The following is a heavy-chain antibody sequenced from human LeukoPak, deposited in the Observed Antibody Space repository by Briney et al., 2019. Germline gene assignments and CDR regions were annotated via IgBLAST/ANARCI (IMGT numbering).Heavy chain of an antibody. Sequence: SSETLSLTCTVSGGSIDTYYWNWIRQPPGKGLEWIGYVFHTGSTNYNPSLKSRVTISVDTSKNQFSLKLSSVTAADTAVYYCARDIVLVGATSYYFDYWGQGTLVTVSS. CDR2: VFHTGST. V-gene: IGHV4-59*12. D-gene: IGHD1-26*01. J-gene: IGHJ4*02. CDR3: ARDIVLVGATSYYFDY. CDR1: GGSIDTYY.